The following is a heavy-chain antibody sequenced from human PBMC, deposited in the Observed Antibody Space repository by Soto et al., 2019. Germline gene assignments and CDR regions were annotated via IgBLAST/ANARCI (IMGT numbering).Heavy chain of an antibody. CDR2: IYHTGNT. Sequence: SETQSLTCAVSGYSISRGFYWGWIRQSAGKGLELIGSIYHTGNTYYNASLRSRVTISVDTAKNQFSLRLTSVNAAHPPLYYCARNKMYYENSANYSLDGFEIWAEGTMVTVSS. CDR3: ARNKMYYENSANYSLDGFEI. CDR1: GYSISRGFY. J-gene: IGHJ3*02. D-gene: IGHD3-22*01. V-gene: IGHV4-38-2*01.